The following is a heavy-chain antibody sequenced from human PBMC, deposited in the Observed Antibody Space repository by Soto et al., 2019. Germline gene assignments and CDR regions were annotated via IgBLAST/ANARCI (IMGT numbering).Heavy chain of an antibody. V-gene: IGHV5-51*03. CDR3: ARRISSFDYGHFDY. J-gene: IGHJ4*02. CDR2: IYPGDSDT. D-gene: IGHD3-10*01. Sequence: EVQLVQSGAEVKKPGESLKISCKGSGYSFTTYWIGWVRQMPGKGLEWMGIIYPGDSDTRYSPSFQGQVTISADHSISTAHLQWSSLKASDTAMYYCARRISSFDYGHFDYGGQGTLVTVSS. CDR1: GYSFTTYW.